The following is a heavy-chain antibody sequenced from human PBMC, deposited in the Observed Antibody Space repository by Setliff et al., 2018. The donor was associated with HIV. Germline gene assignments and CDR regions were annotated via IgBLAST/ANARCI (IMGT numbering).Heavy chain of an antibody. CDR1: GFTFSSYW. J-gene: IGHJ4*02. Sequence: GGSLRLSCAASGFTFSSYWMHWVRQAPGKGLVWVSRINSDGSSTSYADSVKGRFTISRDNAKNTLYLQMNSLRAEDTAVYYCAKLQEGHVYSHYDSWGQGTLVTVSS. CDR3: AKLQEGHVYSHYDS. CDR2: INSDGSST. V-gene: IGHV3-74*01. D-gene: IGHD2-21*01.